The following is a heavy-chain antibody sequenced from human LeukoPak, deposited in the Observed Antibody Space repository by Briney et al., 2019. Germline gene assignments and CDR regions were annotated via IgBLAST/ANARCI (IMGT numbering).Heavy chain of an antibody. D-gene: IGHD2/OR15-2a*01. CDR1: GDSISIYY. CDR3: ARSFDTNAFDI. CDR2: IYSSGNT. Sequence: SETLSLTCTVSGDSISIYYWSWIRQPAGRGLEWIGRIYSSGNTNCNPSLKSRVTMSVDTSKNQFSLNLRSVTTADTAVYYCARSFDTNAFDIWGQGTMVTVSS. V-gene: IGHV4-4*07. J-gene: IGHJ3*02.